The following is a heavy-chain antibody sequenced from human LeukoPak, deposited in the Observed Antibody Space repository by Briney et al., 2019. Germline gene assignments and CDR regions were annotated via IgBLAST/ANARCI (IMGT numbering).Heavy chain of an antibody. CDR1: GFTFSSYS. Sequence: GGSLRLSCAASGFTFSSYSMNWVRQAPGKGLEWVSSISSSSSYIYYADSVKGRFTISRDNAKNSLYLQMNSLRAEDTAVYYCARASGYGYEGDYWGQGTLVTVSS. D-gene: IGHD5-18*01. CDR2: ISSSSSYI. J-gene: IGHJ4*02. V-gene: IGHV3-21*01. CDR3: ARASGYGYEGDY.